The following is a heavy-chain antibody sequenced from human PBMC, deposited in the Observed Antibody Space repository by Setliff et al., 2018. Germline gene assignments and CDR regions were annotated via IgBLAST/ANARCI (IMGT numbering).Heavy chain of an antibody. CDR3: AREGVDTRSSTDYRYYMDV. Sequence: SVKVSCKASGYTLTNYYMHWVRQAPGQGLEWMGGTIPMFGTTNYAQKFQGRVTIITDASTSTSYMALSSLTSADTAVYYCAREGVDTRSSTDYRYYMDVWGKGTKVTVSS. D-gene: IGHD5-18*01. J-gene: IGHJ6*03. CDR2: TIPMFGTT. V-gene: IGHV1-69*05. CDR1: GYTLTNYY.